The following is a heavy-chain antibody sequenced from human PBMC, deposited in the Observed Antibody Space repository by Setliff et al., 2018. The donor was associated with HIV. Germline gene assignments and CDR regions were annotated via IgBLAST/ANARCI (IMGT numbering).Heavy chain of an antibody. CDR2: IYYSGST. CDR3: ARRIDNSGSFPDKNWFDT. Sequence: PSETLSLTCTVSGGSISSYYWGWIRQPPGKGLEWIGSIYYSGSTYYNPSLKSRVTISVDTSKNQFSLKLSSVTAADTAVYYCARRIDNSGSFPDKNWFDTWGQGSLVTVSS. CDR1: GGSISSYY. V-gene: IGHV4-39*01. D-gene: IGHD3-10*01. J-gene: IGHJ5*02.